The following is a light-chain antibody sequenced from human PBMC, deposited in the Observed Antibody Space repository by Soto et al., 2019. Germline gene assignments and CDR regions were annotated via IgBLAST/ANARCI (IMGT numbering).Light chain of an antibody. V-gene: IGLV1-47*02. CDR1: SSNIGSNS. Sequence: QSVLTQPPSASGTPGQRVTISCSGSSSNIGSNSVYWYKQLPGTAPKVLLNDNNQRPSGVPDRFTGSKSGTSASLAISGLRSEDEADYYCAAWNDSRSGVVFGGGTKLTVL. CDR3: AAWNDSRSGVV. J-gene: IGLJ2*01. CDR2: DNN.